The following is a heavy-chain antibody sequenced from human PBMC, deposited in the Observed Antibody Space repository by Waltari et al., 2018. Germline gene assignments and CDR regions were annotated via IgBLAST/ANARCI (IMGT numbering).Heavy chain of an antibody. CDR2: IIPIAGVP. J-gene: IGHJ4*02. D-gene: IGHD3-9*01. V-gene: IGHV1-69*10. Sequence: QVQLVQSVAEVKKPGSSVNVSCIISGDDFNHYGIFWVRQAPGQGLEWMGGIIPIAGVPNYAQKFLGRVRITADRSTATAYLQLTSLRSDDTAMYYCARESTGVNFDHWGQGTLITVSA. CDR3: ARESTGVNFDH. CDR1: GDDFNHYG.